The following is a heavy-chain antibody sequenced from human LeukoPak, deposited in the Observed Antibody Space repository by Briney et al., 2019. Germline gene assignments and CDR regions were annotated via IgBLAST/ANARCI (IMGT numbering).Heavy chain of an antibody. D-gene: IGHD6-19*01. V-gene: IGHV3-48*02. J-gene: IGHJ4*02. Sequence: PGGSLRLSCTASGFTFSTYFMNWVRQAPGKGLEWISYISFNSDSIYYADSVKGRFTVSRDNAKNSLYLQMNRLKDEDTAVYYCAGGGDNGWDIDNWGQGTLVTVSS. CDR1: GFTFSTYF. CDR2: ISFNSDSI. CDR3: AGGGDNGWDIDN.